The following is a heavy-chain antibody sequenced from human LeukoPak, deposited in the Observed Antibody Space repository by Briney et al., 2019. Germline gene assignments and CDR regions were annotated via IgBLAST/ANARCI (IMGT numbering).Heavy chain of an antibody. V-gene: IGHV1-69*06. CDR1: GGTFSSYA. D-gene: IGHD4-17*01. CDR2: IIPIFGTA. CDR3: ARGDYGNYNWFDP. J-gene: IGHJ5*02. Sequence: SVKVSCKASGGTFSSYAISWVRQAPGQGLEWMGGIIPIFGTANYAQKFQGRVTITADKSTSTAYMELSSLRSEDTAVYYCARGDYGNYNWFDPWGQGTLVTVSS.